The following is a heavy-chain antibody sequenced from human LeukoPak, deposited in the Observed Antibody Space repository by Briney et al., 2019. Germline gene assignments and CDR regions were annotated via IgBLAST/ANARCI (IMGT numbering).Heavy chain of an antibody. V-gene: IGHV1-69*06. CDR2: IIPIFGTA. Sequence: ASVKVSCKASGYTFTSYGISWVRQAPGQGLEWMGGIIPIFGTANYAQKFQGRVTITADKSTSTAYMELSSLRSEDTAVYYCARDINYGPDYYYYMDVWGKGTTVTVSS. CDR3: ARDINYGPDYYYYMDV. CDR1: GYTFTSYG. J-gene: IGHJ6*03. D-gene: IGHD3-10*01.